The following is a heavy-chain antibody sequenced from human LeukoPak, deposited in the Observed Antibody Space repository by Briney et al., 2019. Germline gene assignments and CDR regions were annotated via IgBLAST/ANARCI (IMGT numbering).Heavy chain of an antibody. CDR3: ARPMRGDGYNFQYFQH. CDR1: GYTFTGYY. J-gene: IGHJ1*01. CDR2: INPNSGGT. Sequence: ASVKVSCKPSGYTFTGYYMHWVRQAPGQGLEWMGRINPNSGGTNYAQKFQGRVTMTRDTSISTAYMELSRLRSDDTAVYYCARPMRGDGYNFQYFQHWGQGTLVTVSS. D-gene: IGHD5-24*01. V-gene: IGHV1-2*06.